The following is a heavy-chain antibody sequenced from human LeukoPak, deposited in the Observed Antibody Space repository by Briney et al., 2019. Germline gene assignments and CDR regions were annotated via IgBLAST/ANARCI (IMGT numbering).Heavy chain of an antibody. J-gene: IGHJ5*02. CDR2: IDSRDNT. Sequence: PVGSLRLSCAASGFTVRNNHMSWVRQAPGKGLEWVSVIDSRDNTYHADSVKGRFTISRHTSKNTLYLQMNSLRAEDTAVYYCARESTPLRGAFDPWGPGTLVTVSS. V-gene: IGHV3-53*04. D-gene: IGHD5-24*01. CDR1: GFTVRNNH. CDR3: ARESTPLRGAFDP.